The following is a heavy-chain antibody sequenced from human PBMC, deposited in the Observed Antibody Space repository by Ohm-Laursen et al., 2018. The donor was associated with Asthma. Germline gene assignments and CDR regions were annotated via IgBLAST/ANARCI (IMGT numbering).Heavy chain of an antibody. CDR3: ARYSPYDSSDHYYDY. J-gene: IGHJ4*02. CDR2: INPNSGGT. Sequence: SVRVSCKASGYTFIAYYIHWVRQAPGQGLEWLGRINPNSGGTNYPQKFQGRVTMTRDTSISTAYMELSRLTSDDTALYYCARYSPYDSSDHYYDYWGQGTQVTVSS. V-gene: IGHV1-2*06. D-gene: IGHD3-22*01. CDR1: GYTFIAYY.